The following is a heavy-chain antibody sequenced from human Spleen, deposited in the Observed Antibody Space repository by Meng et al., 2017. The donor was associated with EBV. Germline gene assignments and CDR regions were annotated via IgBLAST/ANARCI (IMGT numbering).Heavy chain of an antibody. V-gene: IGHV1-69*01. CDR1: GGPVRNYA. CDR3: ASESGRGYTPDY. D-gene: IGHD3-10*01. J-gene: IGHJ4*02. Sequence: VRAAGGGRKPGASVNVSCKTSGGPVRNYAISWVRQAPGQGLEWLGGFLPTLGAPNYAQKFHGRVSISADESTSTQYMDLSSLRSEDTAVYYCASESGRGYTPDYWGQGTLVTVSS. CDR2: FLPTLGAP.